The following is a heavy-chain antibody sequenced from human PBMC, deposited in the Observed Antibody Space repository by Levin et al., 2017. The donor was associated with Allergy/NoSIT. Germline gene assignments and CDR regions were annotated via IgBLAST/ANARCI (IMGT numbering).Heavy chain of an antibody. V-gene: IGHV3-7*01. J-gene: IGHJ4*02. CDR2: IKEDGSEI. D-gene: IGHD3-22*01. Sequence: PGGSLRLSCAASGFTFSGYWMSWVRQAPGKGLEWVATIKEDGSEIFYVDSVRGRFTISRDNAKKSLYLQMQTLKDEDTGIYYCTRDRSPYYYDTSVRPTPVEWDCWGPGTLVAVSS. CDR3: TRDRSPYYYDTSVRPTPVEWDC. CDR1: GFTFSGYW.